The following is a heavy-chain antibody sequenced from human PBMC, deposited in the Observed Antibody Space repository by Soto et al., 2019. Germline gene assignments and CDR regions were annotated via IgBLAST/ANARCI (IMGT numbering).Heavy chain of an antibody. CDR2: IYYSGST. V-gene: IGHV4-59*01. CDR3: VREGVSSSWYFHGMDV. D-gene: IGHD6-13*01. Sequence: SSETLSHTCTVSGDSISTYYWNWIRQPPGKGLEWIGYIYYSGSTNYNPSLKSRVTISVDTSKNQFSLKLSSVTAADTAVYYFVREGVSSSWYFHGMDVWGHGTTVPVSS. CDR1: GDSISTYY. J-gene: IGHJ6*02.